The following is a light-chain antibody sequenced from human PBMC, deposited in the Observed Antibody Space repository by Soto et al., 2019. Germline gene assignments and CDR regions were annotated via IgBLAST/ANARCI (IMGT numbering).Light chain of an antibody. CDR2: ANN. V-gene: IGLV1-40*01. J-gene: IGLJ2*01. CDR3: QSYDSSLSASVV. CDR1: SSNIGAGYD. Sequence: QSVLTQPPSVSGATGQRVTISCTGSSSNIGAGYDVHWYQLLPGTAPYLLIYANNNRPSGVPDRFSGSRSGTSASLAITGRQAEYEADYYCQSYDSSLSASVVFGGGTKLTVL.